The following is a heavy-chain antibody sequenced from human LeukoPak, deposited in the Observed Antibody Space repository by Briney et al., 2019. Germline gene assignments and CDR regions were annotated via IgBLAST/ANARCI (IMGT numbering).Heavy chain of an antibody. D-gene: IGHD3-16*01. Sequence: ASVKVSCKASGYTFTNYYIHWVRQAPGQGLEWMGWISTYNGDTNYAQKLQGRVTMTTDTSTSTAYMELRSLRSDDTAVYYCARGSSYGFSMGYWGQGTLVTVSS. J-gene: IGHJ4*02. V-gene: IGHV1-18*04. CDR2: ISTYNGDT. CDR3: ARGSSYGFSMGY. CDR1: GYTFTNYY.